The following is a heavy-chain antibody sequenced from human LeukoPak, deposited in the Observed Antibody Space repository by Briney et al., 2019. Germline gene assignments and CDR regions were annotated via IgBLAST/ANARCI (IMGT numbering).Heavy chain of an antibody. D-gene: IGHD5-18*01. J-gene: IGHJ3*02. Sequence: ASVKVSCKASGYTFTSYDFNWLRQAPGQGLEWMGGIIPVFGTADYAQKFQGRVTITADESTSTAYMELSSLRSEDTAVYYCARPGYSYGYHAFDIWGQGTMVTVSS. CDR3: ARPGYSYGYHAFDI. V-gene: IGHV1-69*13. CDR1: GYTFTSYD. CDR2: IIPVFGTA.